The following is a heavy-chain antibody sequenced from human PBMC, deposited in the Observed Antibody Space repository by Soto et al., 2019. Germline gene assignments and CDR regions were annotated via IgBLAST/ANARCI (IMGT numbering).Heavy chain of an antibody. D-gene: IGHD1-26*01. Sequence: SETLSLTCTVSGGSISSYYWSWIRQPPGKGLEWIGYIYYSGSTNYNPSLKSRVTISVDTSKNQFSLKLSSVTAADTAVYYCARERLGDYYYYYMDVWGKGTTVTVSS. J-gene: IGHJ6*03. CDR2: IYYSGST. V-gene: IGHV4-59*01. CDR3: ARERLGDYYYYYMDV. CDR1: GGSISSYY.